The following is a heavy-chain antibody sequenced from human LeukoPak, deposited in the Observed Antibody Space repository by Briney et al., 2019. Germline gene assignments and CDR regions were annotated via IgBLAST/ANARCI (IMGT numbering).Heavy chain of an antibody. V-gene: IGHV4-34*01. CDR3: ARRYYYYYYMDV. Sequence: LRLSCAASGFTFSTYSMSWIRQPPGKGLEWIGEINHSGSTNYNPSLKSRVTISVDTSKNQFSLKLSSVTAADTAVYYCARRYYYYYYMDVWGKGTTVTVSS. CDR1: GFTFSTYS. J-gene: IGHJ6*03. CDR2: INHSGST.